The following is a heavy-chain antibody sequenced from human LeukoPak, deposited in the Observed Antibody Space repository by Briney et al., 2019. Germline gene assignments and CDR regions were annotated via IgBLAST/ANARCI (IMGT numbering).Heavy chain of an antibody. CDR2: ISAGSTYI. J-gene: IGHJ4*02. V-gene: IGHV3-21*01. CDR3: VRDGATRLEFDY. Sequence: GGSLRLSCAASGFTFKDYSMNWVRQAPGKGLEWVSSISAGSTYIHYADSVKGRFTISRDNARNSLFMQMNSLRAEDAAVYYCVRDGATRLEFDYWGQGTLVTVSS. CDR1: GFTFKDYS. D-gene: IGHD4/OR15-4a*01.